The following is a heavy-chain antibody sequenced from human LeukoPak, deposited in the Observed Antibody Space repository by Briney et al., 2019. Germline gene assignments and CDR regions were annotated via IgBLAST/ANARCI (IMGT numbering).Heavy chain of an antibody. Sequence: PSETLSLTCTVSGGSISSYYWSWIRQPPGKGLEWIGYIHYSGSTNYNPSLKSRVTISVDMSKNQFSLKLSSVTAADTAIYYCARGAILRYFDWLLGANWFDPWGQGTLVAVSS. CDR3: ARGAILRYFDWLLGANWFDP. J-gene: IGHJ5*02. CDR2: IHYSGST. V-gene: IGHV4-59*01. CDR1: GGSISSYY. D-gene: IGHD3-9*01.